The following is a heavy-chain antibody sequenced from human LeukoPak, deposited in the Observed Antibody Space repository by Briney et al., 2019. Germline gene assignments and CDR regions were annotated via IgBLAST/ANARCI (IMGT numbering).Heavy chain of an antibody. D-gene: IGHD6-25*01. V-gene: IGHV4-59*08. J-gene: IGHJ3*02. Sequence: PSETLSLTCTVSGGSISSYYWSWIRQPPGKGLECIGYIYNSGSTNYNPSLKSRVSISVDTSKNQFSLKLSSVTAADTAVYYCARSAIDAFDIWGQGTMATVSS. CDR2: IYNSGST. CDR1: GGSISSYY. CDR3: ARSAIDAFDI.